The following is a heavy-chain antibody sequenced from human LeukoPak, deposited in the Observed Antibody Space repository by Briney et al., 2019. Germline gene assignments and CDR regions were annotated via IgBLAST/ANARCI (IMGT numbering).Heavy chain of an antibody. CDR1: GFVFKNFE. CDR3: AREGTLRYFDWLSGLSAPTYFDY. CDR2: ISSSSSYI. Sequence: GGSLRLSCAASGFVFKNFEMNWVRQAPGKGLEWVSSISSSSSYIYYADSVKGRFTISRDNAKNSLYLQMNSLRAEDTAVYYCAREGTLRYFDWLSGLSAPTYFDYWGQGALVTVSS. J-gene: IGHJ4*02. V-gene: IGHV3-21*01. D-gene: IGHD3-9*01.